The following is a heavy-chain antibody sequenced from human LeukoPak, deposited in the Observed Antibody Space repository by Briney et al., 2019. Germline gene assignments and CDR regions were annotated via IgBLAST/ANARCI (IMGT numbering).Heavy chain of an antibody. CDR2: IYTTGST. D-gene: IGHD2-2*01. V-gene: IGHV4-61*02. CDR1: GGSITTGSYY. Sequence: PSETLSLTCTVSGGSITTGSYYWIWIRQRAGKGLEWIGRIYTTGSTDYNPSLKSRVTISVDTSNNQFSLRLTSVTAADTAVYYCARAPTSSTSPSSPFDLWGQGTMVTVSS. CDR3: ARAPTSSTSPSSPFDL. J-gene: IGHJ3*01.